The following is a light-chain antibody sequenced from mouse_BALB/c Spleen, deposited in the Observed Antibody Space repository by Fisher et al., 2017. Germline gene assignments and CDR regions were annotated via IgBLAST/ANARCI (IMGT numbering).Light chain of an antibody. J-gene: IGKJ1*01. CDR1: SSVSY. CDR3: QQYSGYPLMT. CDR2: LTS. Sequence: IVMTQTTALMSASPGEKVTMTCSASSSVSYMYWYQQKPRSSPKPWIYLTSNLASGVPARFSGSGSGTSYSLTISSMEAEDAATYYCQQYSGYPLMTFGGGTKLEIK. V-gene: IGKV4-68*01.